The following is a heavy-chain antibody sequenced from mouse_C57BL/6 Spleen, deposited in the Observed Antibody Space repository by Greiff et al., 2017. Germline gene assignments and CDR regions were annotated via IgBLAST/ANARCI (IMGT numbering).Heavy chain of an antibody. J-gene: IGHJ4*01. V-gene: IGHV1-59*01. Sequence: VQLQQPGAELVRPGTSVKLSCKASGYTFTSYWMHWVKQRPGQGLEWIGVIDPSDSYTNYNQKFKGKATLTVDTSSSAAYLQLSSLTSEDAVVYYCARDYYYAMDYWGQGTSVTVSA. CDR3: ARDYYYAMDY. D-gene: IGHD2-4*01. CDR1: GYTFTSYW. CDR2: IDPSDSYT.